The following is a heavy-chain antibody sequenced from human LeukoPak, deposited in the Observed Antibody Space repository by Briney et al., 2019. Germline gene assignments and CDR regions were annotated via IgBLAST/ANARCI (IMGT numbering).Heavy chain of an antibody. D-gene: IGHD4-17*01. CDR2: IIGSGRST. V-gene: IGHV3-23*01. CDR1: GFTFSNYA. J-gene: IGHJ4*02. CDR3: AKKMTTPYY. Sequence: SGGSLRLSCAASGFTFSNYAMNWVRQAPGKGLEWVSAIIGSGRSTFYADSVKGRFTISRDNSKNTLYLQMNSLRAEDTAVYYCAKKMTTPYYWGQGTLVTVSS.